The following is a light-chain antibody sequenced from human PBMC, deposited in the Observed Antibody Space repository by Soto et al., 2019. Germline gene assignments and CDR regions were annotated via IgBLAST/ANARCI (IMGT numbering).Light chain of an antibody. J-gene: IGLJ1*01. Sequence: SALTKPASVSRAPGQASTISFTGTSSDVGGYNYVSWYQQHPGKAPKLMIYEVSYRPSGVSNRFSGSKSGNTASLTISGLQAEDEADYYCTSYTGSSTPYVFGTGTKVTV. CDR2: EVS. CDR1: SSDVGGYNY. V-gene: IGLV2-14*01. CDR3: TSYTGSSTPYV.